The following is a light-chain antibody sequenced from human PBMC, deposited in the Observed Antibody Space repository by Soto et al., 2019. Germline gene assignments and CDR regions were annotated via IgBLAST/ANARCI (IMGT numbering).Light chain of an antibody. CDR2: DVS. V-gene: IGLV2-14*03. Sequence: QSALTQPASVSGSPGQSITISCTGTSSDAGDYDYVSWYQQHPGKAPKLVIYDVSNRPSGVSNRFSGSKSGNTASLTISGLQAEDEADYYCSSYSSSSTVVFGEGTKLTVL. CDR1: SSDAGDYDY. CDR3: SSYSSSSTVV. J-gene: IGLJ2*01.